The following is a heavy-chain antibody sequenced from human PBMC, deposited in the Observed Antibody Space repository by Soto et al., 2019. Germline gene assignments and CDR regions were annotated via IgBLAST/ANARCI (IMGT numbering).Heavy chain of an antibody. J-gene: IGHJ6*02. Sequence: SVKVSCKASGFTFTSSAVQWVRQARGQRLEWIGWIVVGSGNTNYAQKFQERVTITRDMSTSTAYMELSSLRSEDTAVYYCAAGPYYDFWRGYPPENYYGMDVWGQGTTVTVSS. V-gene: IGHV1-58*01. D-gene: IGHD3-3*01. CDR2: IVVGSGNT. CDR3: AAGPYYDFWRGYPPENYYGMDV. CDR1: GFTFTSSA.